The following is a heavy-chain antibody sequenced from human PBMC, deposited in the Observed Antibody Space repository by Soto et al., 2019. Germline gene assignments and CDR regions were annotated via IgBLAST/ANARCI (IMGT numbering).Heavy chain of an antibody. CDR1: GGSISSSSYY. J-gene: IGHJ6*02. CDR3: ARAGASSWQISYYYYGMDV. V-gene: IGHV4-39*01. D-gene: IGHD6-13*01. Sequence: SETLSLTCTVSGGSISSSSYYWGWIRQPPGKGLEWIGSIYYSGSTYYNPSLKSRVTISVDTSKNQFSLKLSSVTAADTAVYYCARAGASSWQISYYYYGMDVWGQGT. CDR2: IYYSGST.